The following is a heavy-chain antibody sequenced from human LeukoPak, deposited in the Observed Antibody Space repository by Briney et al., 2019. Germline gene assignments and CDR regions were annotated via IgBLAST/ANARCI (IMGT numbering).Heavy chain of an antibody. J-gene: IGHJ4*02. CDR1: GGSFSGYY. D-gene: IGHD1-7*01. CDR3: ARERNLHPI. V-gene: IGHV4-34*01. Sequence: SETLSLTCAVYGGSFSGYYWSWIRQPPGKGLEWIGEINHSGSTNYNPSLKSRVTISVDTSKNRFSLKLSSVTAADTAVYYCARERNLHPIWGQGTLVTVSS. CDR2: INHSGST.